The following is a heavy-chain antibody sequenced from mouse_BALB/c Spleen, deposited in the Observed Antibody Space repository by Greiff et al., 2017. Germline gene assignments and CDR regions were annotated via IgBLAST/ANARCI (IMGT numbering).Heavy chain of an antibody. J-gene: IGHJ4*01. Sequence: EVKVVESGGGLVQPGGSLKLSCAASGFTFSSYGMSWVRQTPDKRLELVATINSNGGSTYYPDSVKGRFTISRDNAKNTLYLQMSSLKSEDTAMYYCARGYGPYAMDYWGQGTSVTVSS. CDR3: ARGYGPYAMDY. V-gene: IGHV5-6-3*01. CDR1: GFTFSSYG. D-gene: IGHD2-10*02. CDR2: INSNGGST.